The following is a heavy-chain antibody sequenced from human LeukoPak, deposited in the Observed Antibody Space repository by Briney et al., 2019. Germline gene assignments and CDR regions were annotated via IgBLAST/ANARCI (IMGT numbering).Heavy chain of an antibody. J-gene: IGHJ6*02. CDR3: ARELLLVNYYYGMDV. CDR1: GFDFSTYS. D-gene: IGHD1-26*01. V-gene: IGHV3-7*01. Sequence: GGSLRLSCEVSGFDFSTYSMNWVRQAPGKGLEWVANIKQDGSEKYYVDSVKGRFTISRDNAKNSLYLQMNSLRAEDTAVYYCARELLLVNYYYGMDVWGQGTTVTVSS. CDR2: IKQDGSEK.